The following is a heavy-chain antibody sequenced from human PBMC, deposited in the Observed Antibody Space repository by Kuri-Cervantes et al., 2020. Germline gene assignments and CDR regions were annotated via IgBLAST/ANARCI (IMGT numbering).Heavy chain of an antibody. Sequence: GGSLRLSCAASGFTFSSYWMHWVRQAPGKGLEWVSAIGGSGGSTYYADSVKGRFTISRDNSKNTLYLQMNSLRAEDTAVYYCARTSSSGWYYFDHWGQGSLVTVSS. D-gene: IGHD6-19*01. CDR2: IGGSGGST. J-gene: IGHJ4*02. CDR1: GFTFSSYW. V-gene: IGHV3-23*01. CDR3: ARTSSSGWYYFDH.